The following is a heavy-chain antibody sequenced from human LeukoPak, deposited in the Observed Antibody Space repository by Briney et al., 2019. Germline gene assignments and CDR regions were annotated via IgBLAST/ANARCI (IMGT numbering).Heavy chain of an antibody. CDR1: GGSITSSSYY. V-gene: IGHV4-39*01. CDR3: ASAFRTRGLYAFDI. CDR2: IYYSGST. J-gene: IGHJ3*02. Sequence: SETLSLTCTVSGGSITSSSYYWGWIRQPPGKGLEWIGSIYYSGSTYYNPSLKSRVTISVDTSKNQFSLKLSSVTAADTAVYYCASAFRTRGLYAFDIWGQGTMLSVSS. D-gene: IGHD3-10*01.